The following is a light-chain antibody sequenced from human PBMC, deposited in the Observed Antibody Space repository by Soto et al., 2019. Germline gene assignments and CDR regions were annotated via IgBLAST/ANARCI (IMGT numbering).Light chain of an antibody. Sequence: EIVLTQSPATLSLSPGERATLSCRASQSVSSYLAWYQQNPGQAPRLLIYDASNRATGIPARFSGSGSGTDFTLTISSLGPEDFAVYYCQQRSNWPPWTFGQGTKVEIK. CDR2: DAS. CDR1: QSVSSY. J-gene: IGKJ1*01. CDR3: QQRSNWPPWT. V-gene: IGKV3-11*01.